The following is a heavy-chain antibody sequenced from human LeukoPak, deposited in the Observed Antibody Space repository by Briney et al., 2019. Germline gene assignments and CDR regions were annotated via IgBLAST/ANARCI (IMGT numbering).Heavy chain of an antibody. V-gene: IGHV1-24*01. D-gene: IGHD3-16*01. CDR2: FDPEDGET. Sequence: ASAKVSFKVSGYTLTELSMHWVRQAPGKGLEWMGGFDPEDGETIYAQKFQGRVIMTEDTSTDTAYMELSSLRSEDTAVYYCATDHTDFGYPDAFDIWGQGTMVTVSS. CDR3: ATDHTDFGYPDAFDI. CDR1: GYTLTELS. J-gene: IGHJ3*02.